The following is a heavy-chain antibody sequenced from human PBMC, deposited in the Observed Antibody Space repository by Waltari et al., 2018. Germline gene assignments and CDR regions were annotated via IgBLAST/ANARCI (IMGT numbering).Heavy chain of an antibody. CDR2: ISYSGAT. V-gene: IGHV4-39*01. D-gene: IGHD5-12*01. Sequence: QLQLQESGPRLVQPSETLSLTCTVSGVSITSNRHYWAWIRQSPGQGLEWIGTISYSGATYISPSLKSRVSVSRDTSKNQLSLILGSVTAADMAVYYCATYIGASVGTAAFDVWGQGTMVTVSS. J-gene: IGHJ3*01. CDR1: GVSITSNRHY. CDR3: ATYIGASVGTAAFDV.